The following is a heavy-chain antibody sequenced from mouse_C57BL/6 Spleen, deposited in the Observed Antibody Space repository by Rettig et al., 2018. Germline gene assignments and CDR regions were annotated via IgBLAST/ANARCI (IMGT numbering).Heavy chain of an antibody. Sequence: PGASVKMSCKASGYTFTSYWITWVKQRPGQGLEWIGDIYPGSGSTNYNEKFKSKATLTVDTSSSTAYMQLSSLTSEDSAVYYCARRDYGSSYWYFDVWGTGTTVTVSS. CDR2: IYPGSGST. J-gene: IGHJ1*03. D-gene: IGHD1-1*01. CDR1: GYTFTSYW. CDR3: ARRDYGSSYWYFDV. V-gene: IGHV1-55*01.